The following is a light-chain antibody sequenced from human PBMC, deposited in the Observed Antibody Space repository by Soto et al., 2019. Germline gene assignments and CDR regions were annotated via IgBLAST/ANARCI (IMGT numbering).Light chain of an antibody. CDR3: QQYYNWPRAT. CDR1: QSVSIN. Sequence: IVMTQSPGTLSVSPGERATLSCRVSQSVSINLAWYQQKPGQAPRLLIYDASTRATGIPARFSGSGSGTDFTLTISSLEPEDFAVYYCQQYYNWPRATFGQGTKVDIK. V-gene: IGKV3D-15*01. J-gene: IGKJ1*01. CDR2: DAS.